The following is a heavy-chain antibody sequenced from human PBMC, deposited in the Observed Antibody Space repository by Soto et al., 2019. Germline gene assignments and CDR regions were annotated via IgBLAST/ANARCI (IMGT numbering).Heavy chain of an antibody. CDR2: IDWDDEK. V-gene: IGHV2-70*01. D-gene: IGHD3-22*01. Sequence: GPTLVTPTPTLTLTCTFSGFSLITSRMCVRWIRPPPGKALEWLALIDWDDEKCYSTSLKTRLTISKDTSKNQVVLTMTNMDPVDTATYYCARTCNYYDSSRIKPAYWGQGTLVTVSA. CDR1: GFSLITSRMC. CDR3: ARTCNYYDSSRIKPAY. J-gene: IGHJ4*02.